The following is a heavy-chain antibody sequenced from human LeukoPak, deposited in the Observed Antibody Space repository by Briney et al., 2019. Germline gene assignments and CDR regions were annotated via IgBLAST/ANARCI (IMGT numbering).Heavy chain of an antibody. CDR1: GFTFSSYS. CDR3: AKENRERDFDY. V-gene: IGHV3-21*01. J-gene: IGHJ4*02. D-gene: IGHD5-24*01. CDR2: ISSSSGYI. Sequence: GGSLRLSCAASGFTFSSYSMNWVRQAPGKGLEWVSSISSSSGYIYYADSVKGRFTISRDNAKNSLYLQMNSLRAEDTAVYYCAKENRERDFDYWGQGTLVTVSS.